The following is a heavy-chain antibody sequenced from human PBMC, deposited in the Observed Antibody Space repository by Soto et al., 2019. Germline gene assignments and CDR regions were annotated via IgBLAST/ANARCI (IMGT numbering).Heavy chain of an antibody. Sequence: QVQLVESGGGVVQPGRSLRLSCAASGFTFSSYGMHWVRQAPGKGLEWVAVIWYDGSNKYYADSVKGRFTISRDNSKNTLYLQMNSLRAEDTAVYYCARLGIQLWLALDYWGQGTLVTVSS. D-gene: IGHD5-18*01. CDR1: GFTFSSYG. CDR2: IWYDGSNK. J-gene: IGHJ4*02. V-gene: IGHV3-33*01. CDR3: ARLGIQLWLALDY.